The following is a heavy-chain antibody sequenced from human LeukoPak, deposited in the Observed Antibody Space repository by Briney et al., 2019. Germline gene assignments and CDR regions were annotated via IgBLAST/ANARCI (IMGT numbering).Heavy chain of an antibody. CDR2: INPDSGIT. V-gene: IGHV1-2*04. J-gene: IGHJ4*02. CDR1: GYTFTGYY. D-gene: IGHD1-14*01. Sequence: ASVKVSCKASGYTFTGYYMHWVRQAPGQGLEWMGWINPDSGITFYEQKLQGWATLPRDTSISTTYMDLSRLTSDDTAVYYCARSVAIGAPGILFDYWGQGALVTVSS. CDR3: ARSVAIGAPGILFDY.